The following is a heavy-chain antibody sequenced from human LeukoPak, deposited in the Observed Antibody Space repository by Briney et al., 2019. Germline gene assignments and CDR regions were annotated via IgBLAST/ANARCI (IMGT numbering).Heavy chain of an antibody. Sequence: PGGSLRLSCAASRFTFSSYGMHWVRQAPGKGLEWVAVIWYDGSNKYYADSVKGRFTISRDNSKNTVYLQMNSLRAEDTAMYYCARRDDHNGRDYWGQGTLVTVSS. V-gene: IGHV3-33*01. J-gene: IGHJ4*02. CDR1: RFTFSSYG. CDR3: ARRDDHNGRDY. D-gene: IGHD5-24*01. CDR2: IWYDGSNK.